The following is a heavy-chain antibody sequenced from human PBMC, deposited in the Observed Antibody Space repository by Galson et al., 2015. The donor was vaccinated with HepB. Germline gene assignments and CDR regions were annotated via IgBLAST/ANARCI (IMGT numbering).Heavy chain of an antibody. D-gene: IGHD3-10*01. CDR1: GFTFSNAW. CDR3: TTRFLITMVRGGFDY. V-gene: IGHV3-15*01. CDR2: IKSKTDGGTT. Sequence: SLRLSCAASGFTFSNAWMSWVRQAPGKGLEWVGRIKSKTDGGTTDYAAPVKGIFTISRDDSKNTLYLRMNSLKTEDTAVYYCTTRFLITMVRGGFDYWGQGTLVTVSS. J-gene: IGHJ4*02.